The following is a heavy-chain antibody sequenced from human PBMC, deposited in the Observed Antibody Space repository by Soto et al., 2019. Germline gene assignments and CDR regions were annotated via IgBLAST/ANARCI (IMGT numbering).Heavy chain of an antibody. CDR3: ARQGNGAEGFDY. D-gene: IGHD4-17*01. Sequence: EVQLVQSGAEVKKPGESLTISCKGSGYYFPSYWIGWVRQMPGKGLEWMGIFYHGDSDTRYSPSFQGQVTISADRSISTAYLQWSSLKPSDTARYYCARQGNGAEGFDYWGQGTLVTVSS. V-gene: IGHV5-51*01. CDR2: FYHGDSDT. J-gene: IGHJ4*02. CDR1: GYYFPSYW.